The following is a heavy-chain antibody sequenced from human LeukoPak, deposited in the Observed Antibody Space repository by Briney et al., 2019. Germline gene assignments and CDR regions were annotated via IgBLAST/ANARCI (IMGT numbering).Heavy chain of an antibody. V-gene: IGHV3-23*01. CDR1: GFTFSSYA. CDR3: ARGWQQLAY. Sequence: GGSLRLPCAASGFTFSSYAMSWVRLAPGKGLEWVSGISGSGGSTYYADSVKGRFTISRDNSENTLYLQMSSLRAEDTAVYYCARGWQQLAYWGQGTLVTVSS. D-gene: IGHD6-13*01. J-gene: IGHJ4*02. CDR2: ISGSGGST.